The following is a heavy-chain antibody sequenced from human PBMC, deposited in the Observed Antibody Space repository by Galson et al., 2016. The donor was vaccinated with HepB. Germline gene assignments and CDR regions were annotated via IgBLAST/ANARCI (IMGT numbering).Heavy chain of an antibody. CDR1: RDSISSHY. Sequence: SETLSLTCTVSRDSISSHYWSWIRQPPGKGLEWIGHIYYSGSTNYNPSLKSRVTISEATSKKQFSLKLRSVTAADTAVYYCARGTAFAIFGVDGIDVWGQGTTVTVS. CDR2: IYYSGST. CDR3: ARGTAFAIFGVDGIDV. V-gene: IGHV4-59*11. D-gene: IGHD3-3*01. J-gene: IGHJ6*02.